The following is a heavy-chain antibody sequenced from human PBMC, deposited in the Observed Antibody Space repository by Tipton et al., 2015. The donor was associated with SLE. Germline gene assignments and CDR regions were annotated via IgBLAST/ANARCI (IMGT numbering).Heavy chain of an antibody. CDR3: ARGGGSYYDY. V-gene: IGHV4-61*09. J-gene: IGHJ4*02. CDR1: GDSISSGDCY. Sequence: TLSLTCTVSGDSISSGDCYWSWIRPPAGKGLEGIGHIYTTGSTNYNPSLKSRVTISVHTSKNLFSLRLSSVTAADTAVYYCARGGGSYYDYWGQGTLVTVSS. D-gene: IGHD1-26*01. CDR2: IYTTGST.